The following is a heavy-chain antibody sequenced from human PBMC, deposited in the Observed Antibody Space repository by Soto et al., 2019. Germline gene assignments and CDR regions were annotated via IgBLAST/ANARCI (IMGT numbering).Heavy chain of an antibody. V-gene: IGHV1-8*01. Sequence: WSSVRSSYSPSGYTFATCCMKYEQQATGQGLEWMGWMNPDSGNTGYVQKFQGRLTMTRNTSISTAYMELSRLTSEDTAVYYCARGGRDSGTEIAVAWSWGQGNPVTVSA. D-gene: IGHD6-19*01. J-gene: IGHJ5*02. CDR3: ARGGRDSGTEIAVAWS. CDR2: MNPDSGNT. CDR1: GYTFATCC.